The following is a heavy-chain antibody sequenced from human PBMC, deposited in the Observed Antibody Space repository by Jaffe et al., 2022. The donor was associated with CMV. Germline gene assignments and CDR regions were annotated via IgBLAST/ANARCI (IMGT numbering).Heavy chain of an antibody. J-gene: IGHJ6*02. CDR2: IWYDGSNK. Sequence: QVQLVESGGGVVQPGRSLRLSCAASGFTFSSYGMHWVRQAPGKGLEWVAVIWYDGSNKYYADSVKGRFTISRDNSKNTLYLQMNSLRAEDTAVYYCARETLGTVTTRLYYYYGMDVWGQGTTVTVSS. CDR1: GFTFSSYG. D-gene: IGHD4-17*01. V-gene: IGHV3-33*01. CDR3: ARETLGTVTTRLYYYYGMDV.